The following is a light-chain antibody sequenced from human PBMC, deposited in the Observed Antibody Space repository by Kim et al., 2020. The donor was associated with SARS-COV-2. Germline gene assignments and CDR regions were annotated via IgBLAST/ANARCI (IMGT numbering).Light chain of an antibody. CDR1: QTISRN. J-gene: IGKJ5*01. Sequence: SAGKRATLNCRASQTISRNVAWYLQKPGQTPRLLIYGASTRATDIPARFSASGSGTEFTLTISSLQSEDFAVYYCQQYNRWPITFGQGTRLEIK. CDR3: QQYNRWPIT. V-gene: IGKV3-15*01. CDR2: GAS.